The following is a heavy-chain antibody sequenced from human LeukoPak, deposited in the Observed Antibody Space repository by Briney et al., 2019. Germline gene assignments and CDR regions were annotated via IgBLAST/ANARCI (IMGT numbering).Heavy chain of an antibody. CDR2: ISSSSSYI. CDR3: ARVWSRWLQLPDY. V-gene: IGHV3-21*01. J-gene: IGHJ4*02. CDR1: GFTFSSYS. D-gene: IGHD5-24*01. Sequence: GGSLRLSRAASGFTFSSYSMNWVRQAPGKGLEWVSSISSSSSYIYYADSVKGRFTISRDNAKNSLYLQMNSLRAEDTAVYYCARVWSRWLQLPDYWGQGTLVTVSS.